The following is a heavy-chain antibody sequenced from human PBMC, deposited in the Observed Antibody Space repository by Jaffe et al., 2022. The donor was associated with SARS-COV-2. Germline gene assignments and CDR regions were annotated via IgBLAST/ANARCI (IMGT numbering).Heavy chain of an antibody. J-gene: IGHJ6*03. V-gene: IGHV3-21*01. CDR3: ARDRRPQGSHYYYYMDV. Sequence: EVQLVESGGGLVKPGGSLRLSCAASGFTFSSYSMNWVRQAPGKGLEWVSSISSSSSYIYYADSVKGRFTISRDNAKNSLYLQMNSLRAEDTAVYYCARDRRPQGSHYYYYMDVWGKGTTVTVSS. CDR1: GFTFSSYS. D-gene: IGHD6-6*01. CDR2: ISSSSSYI.